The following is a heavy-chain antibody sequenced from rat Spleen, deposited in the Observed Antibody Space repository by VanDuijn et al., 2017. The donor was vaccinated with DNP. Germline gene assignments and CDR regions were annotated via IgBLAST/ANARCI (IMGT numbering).Heavy chain of an antibody. CDR3: VRSELAYFAY. J-gene: IGHJ2*01. CDR1: GFTFNNYW. V-gene: IGHV5-31*01. CDR2: ITSSGGST. Sequence: EVQLVESGGDLVQPGRSLKLSCVASGFTFNNYWMAWIRQVPGRGLEWIASITSSGGSTYYSDSVKGRFTISRDNAENTLYLQMNRLRSEDTATYYCVRSELAYFAYWGQGVMVTVSS. D-gene: IGHD5-1*01.